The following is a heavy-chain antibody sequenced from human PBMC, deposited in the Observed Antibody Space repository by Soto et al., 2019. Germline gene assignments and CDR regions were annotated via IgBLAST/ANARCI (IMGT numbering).Heavy chain of an antibody. D-gene: IGHD3-10*01. CDR3: ARGSEVLGVIGTALNF. CDR2: ISYDGSNR. J-gene: IGHJ4*02. Sequence: QVQLVESGGGVVQPGRSLRLSCAASGFTFSNYIMHWVRQAPGKGLEWVAIISYDGSNRDYADSVKGRFTISRDNSKNTLYLQMNSLIAEDTAMYYCARGSEVLGVIGTALNFWGQGALVTVSS. CDR1: GFTFSNYI. V-gene: IGHV3-30-3*01.